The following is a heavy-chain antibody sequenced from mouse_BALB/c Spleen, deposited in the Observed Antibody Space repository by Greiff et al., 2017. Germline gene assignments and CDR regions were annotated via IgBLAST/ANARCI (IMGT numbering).Heavy chain of an antibody. CDR3: GRDGSNKGFAY. D-gene: IGHD1-1*02. CDR1: GFTFSSYA. CDR2: ISSGGSYT. V-gene: IGHV5-9-4*01. J-gene: IGHJ3*01. Sequence: DVKLVESGGGLVKPGGSLKISCAASGFTFSSYAMSWVRQSPEKRLEWVAVISSGGSYTYYPDTVTGRFTISRDNAKNTLYLEMSSLRSEDTAMECCGRDGSNKGFAYWGQGTLVTVSA.